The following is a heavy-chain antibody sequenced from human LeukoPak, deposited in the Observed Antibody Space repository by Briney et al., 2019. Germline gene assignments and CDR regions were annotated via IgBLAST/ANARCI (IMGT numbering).Heavy chain of an antibody. Sequence: SETLSLTCAVYGGSFSSYYWSWIRQPPGKGLEWIGYIYYRGSTNYNPSLKSRVTISVDTSKNQFSLKLSSVTAADTAVYYCASSIEDYYDSSYRSGYFDYWGQGTLVTVSS. CDR2: IYYRGST. V-gene: IGHV4-59*01. J-gene: IGHJ4*02. CDR3: ASSIEDYYDSSYRSGYFDY. D-gene: IGHD3-22*01. CDR1: GGSFSSYY.